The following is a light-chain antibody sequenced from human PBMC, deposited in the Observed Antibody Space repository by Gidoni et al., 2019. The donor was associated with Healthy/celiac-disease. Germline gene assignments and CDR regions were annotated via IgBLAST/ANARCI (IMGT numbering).Light chain of an antibody. V-gene: IGLV2-8*01. CDR3: SSYAGSNNLGV. J-gene: IGLJ1*01. CDR2: EVS. CDR1: SSDVGGYNY. Sequence: QSALTQPPSASGSPGQSVTISCTGTSSDVGGYNYVSWYQQHPGKAPKLMIYEVSKRPSGVTDRVSGSKSGNTASLTVSGLQAEDEADYYCSSYAGSNNLGVFGTGTKVTVL.